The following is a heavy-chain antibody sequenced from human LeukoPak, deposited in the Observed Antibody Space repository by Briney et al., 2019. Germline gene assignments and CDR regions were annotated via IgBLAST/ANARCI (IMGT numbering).Heavy chain of an antibody. CDR1: GGSISSYY. J-gene: IGHJ4*02. D-gene: IGHD6-13*01. V-gene: IGHV4-59*01. Sequence: PSETLSLTCTVSGGSISSYYWSWIRQPPGKGLEWIGYIYYSGSTNYNPSLKSRVTISVDTSKNQFSLKLSFVTAADTAVYYCARARSSWYLVDYWGQGTLVTVSS. CDR2: IYYSGST. CDR3: ARARSSWYLVDY.